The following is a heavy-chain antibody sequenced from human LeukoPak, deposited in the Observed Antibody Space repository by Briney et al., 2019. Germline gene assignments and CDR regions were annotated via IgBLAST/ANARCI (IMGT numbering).Heavy chain of an antibody. V-gene: IGHV4-34*01. CDR1: GGSFSGYY. J-gene: IGHJ3*02. D-gene: IGHD6-19*01. CDR2: INHSGST. CDR3: ARGGSGRYLKAAFDI. Sequence: SETLSLTCAIYGGSFSGYYWSWIRQPPGKGLEWIGEINHSGSTNYNPSLKSRVTISVGTSKNHFSLKLSSVTAADTAVYYCARGGSGRYLKAAFDIWGRGTMVTVSS.